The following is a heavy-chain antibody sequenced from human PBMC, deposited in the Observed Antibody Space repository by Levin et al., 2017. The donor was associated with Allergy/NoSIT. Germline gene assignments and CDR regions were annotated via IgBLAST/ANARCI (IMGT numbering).Heavy chain of an antibody. CDR2: INPNGGST. Sequence: CASVKVSCKASGYTFTSYYMHWVRQAPGQGLEWMGIINPNGGSTNYAQKFQGRVTMTRDTSTSTVYMELSSLRSEDTAVYYCARVHCSGAGCAYWYFDLWARGTLVTVSS. CDR1: GYTFTSYY. CDR3: ARVHCSGAGCAYWYFDL. J-gene: IGHJ2*01. D-gene: IGHD2-15*01. V-gene: IGHV1-46*01.